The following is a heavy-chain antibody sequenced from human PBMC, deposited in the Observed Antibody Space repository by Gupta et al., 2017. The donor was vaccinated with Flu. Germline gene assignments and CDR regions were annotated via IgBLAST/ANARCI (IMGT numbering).Heavy chain of an antibody. J-gene: IGHJ5*02. V-gene: IGHV4-30-4*01. Sequence: SFSNGDNYWTWIRQPPGKGLEWIGSLYSTGSTYYNPSLRNRVTISVDTSKNQFSLELNYVTAADTAVYYCAKTGRNSWFDPWGQGSLVPVSS. D-gene: IGHD3-9*01. CDR3: AKTGRNSWFDP. CDR2: LYSTGST. CDR1: SFSNGDNY.